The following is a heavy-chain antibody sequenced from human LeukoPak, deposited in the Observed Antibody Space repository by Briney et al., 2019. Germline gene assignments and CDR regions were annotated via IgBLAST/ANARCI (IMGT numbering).Heavy chain of an antibody. V-gene: IGHV1-2*02. CDR2: INPNSGGT. Sequence: ASVKVSCKASGYTFANYDINWVRQATGQGLEWMGWINPNSGGTNYAQKFQGRVTMTRDTSISTAYMELSRLRSDDAAVYYCARVPRRIVGATLFDYWGQGTLVTVSS. D-gene: IGHD1-26*01. J-gene: IGHJ4*02. CDR1: GYTFANYD. CDR3: ARVPRRIVGATLFDY.